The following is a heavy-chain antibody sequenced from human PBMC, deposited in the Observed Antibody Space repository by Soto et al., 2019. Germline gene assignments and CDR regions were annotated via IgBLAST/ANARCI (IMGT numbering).Heavy chain of an antibody. Sequence: PSETLSLTCAVSGGSISSGTWWSWVRQPPGRGLEWIGEIYHSGSPNYNPSLKSRVTMSVDKSKNLFSLRLSSVPDADSALYYCARRVPAAPNWFDPWGQGTLVTVSS. D-gene: IGHD2-2*01. CDR2: IYHSGSP. CDR1: GGSISSGTW. V-gene: IGHV4-4*02. CDR3: ARRVPAAPNWFDP. J-gene: IGHJ5*02.